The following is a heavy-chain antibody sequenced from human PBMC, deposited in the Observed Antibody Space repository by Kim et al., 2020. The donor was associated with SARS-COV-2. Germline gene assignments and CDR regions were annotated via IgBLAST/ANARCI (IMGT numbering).Heavy chain of an antibody. CDR2: ISHRGST. D-gene: IGHD1-1*01. CDR3: VRTVLPLQLDS. V-gene: IGHV4-34*01. Sequence: SETLSLTCAVYGGSFSDYYWTWIRQPPGKGLEWIGEISHRGSTKNNPSLKSRVSISVDTSKNQFSLKLTSVTAAATAVYYCVRTVLPLQLDSWGQGTLVT. J-gene: IGHJ1*01. CDR1: GGSFSDYY.